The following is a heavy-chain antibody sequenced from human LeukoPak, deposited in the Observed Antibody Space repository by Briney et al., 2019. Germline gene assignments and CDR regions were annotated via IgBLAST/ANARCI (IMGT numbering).Heavy chain of an antibody. Sequence: SQTLSLTCTVSGDSVSSNPNYCTWIRQPPGKGLEWIGYISYSGSTYYNPSLESRLTISVDTSKNQFSLKLTSVTAADTGIYYCAREFAGNSPLDSWGQGTLVTVSS. D-gene: IGHD4-23*01. CDR1: GDSVSSNPNY. V-gene: IGHV4-30-4*01. CDR2: ISYSGST. CDR3: AREFAGNSPLDS. J-gene: IGHJ4*02.